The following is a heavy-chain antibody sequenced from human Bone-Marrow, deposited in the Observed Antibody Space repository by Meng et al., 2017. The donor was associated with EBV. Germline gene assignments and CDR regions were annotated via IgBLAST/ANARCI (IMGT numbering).Heavy chain of an antibody. CDR2: IIPIFGTA. CDR1: GGTFSSYA. CDR3: ASATNTAMVPTLTY. Sequence: QGQLVPAGAEVKRPGSAVKVPCKASGGTFSSYAISWVRQAPGQGLEWMGGIIPIFGTANYAQKFQGRVTITADESTSTAYMELSSLRSEDTAVYYCASATNTAMVPTLTYWGQGTLVTVSS. J-gene: IGHJ4*02. D-gene: IGHD5-18*01. V-gene: IGHV1-69*01.